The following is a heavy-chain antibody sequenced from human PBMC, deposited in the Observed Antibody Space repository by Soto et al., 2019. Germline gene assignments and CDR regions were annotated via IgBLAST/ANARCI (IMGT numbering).Heavy chain of an antibody. CDR3: ERAGYYYYGMDV. V-gene: IGHV3-30-3*01. Sequence: GGSLRLSCAASGFTFSSYAMHWVRQAPGKGLEWVAVISYDGSNKYYADSVKGRFTISRDNSKNTLYLQMNSLRAEDTAVYYCERAGYYYYGMDVWGQGTTVTVSS. J-gene: IGHJ6*02. CDR2: ISYDGSNK. CDR1: GFTFSSYA.